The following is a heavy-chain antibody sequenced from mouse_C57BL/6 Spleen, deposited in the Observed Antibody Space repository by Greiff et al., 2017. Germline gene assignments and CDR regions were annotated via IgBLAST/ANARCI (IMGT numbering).Heavy chain of an antibody. Sequence: VQLQQSGAELVKPGASVKISCKASGYAFSSYWMNWVKQRPGKGLEWIGQIYPGDGDTNYNGKFKGKATLTADKSSSTAYMQLSSLTSEDSAVYFCARSWVTTAMDYWGQGTSVTVSS. V-gene: IGHV1-80*01. CDR2: IYPGDGDT. J-gene: IGHJ4*01. CDR3: ARSWVTTAMDY. CDR1: GYAFSSYW. D-gene: IGHD2-2*01.